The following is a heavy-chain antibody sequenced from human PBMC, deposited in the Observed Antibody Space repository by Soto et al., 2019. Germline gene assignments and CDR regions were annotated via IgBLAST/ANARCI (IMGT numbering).Heavy chain of an antibody. V-gene: IGHV1-3*01. J-gene: IGHJ4*02. CDR2: INAGNGNT. CDR3: ARVRANCSGGSCYRYYFDY. CDR1: GYTFTSCA. Sequence: ASVKVSCKASGYTFTSCAMHCVRQAPGQRLEWMGWINAGNGNTKYSQKFQGRVTITRDTSASTAYMELSSLRSEDTAVYYCARVRANCSGGSCYRYYFDYWGQGTLVTVSS. D-gene: IGHD2-15*01.